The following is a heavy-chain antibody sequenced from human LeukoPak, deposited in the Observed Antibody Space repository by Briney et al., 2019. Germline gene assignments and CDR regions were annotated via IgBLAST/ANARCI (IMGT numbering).Heavy chain of an antibody. CDR1: GDTFTEYY. Sequence: GASVKVSCKASGDTFTEYYIHWVRQAPGQGLEYMGWINPHNGDTSYQPTFQGRVTMTRDTSISTAYMELSRLASDDTAVYFCARGYISADDNSWGQGTLVTVSS. J-gene: IGHJ4*02. V-gene: IGHV1-2*02. CDR3: ARGYISADDNS. D-gene: IGHD6-13*01. CDR2: INPHNGDT.